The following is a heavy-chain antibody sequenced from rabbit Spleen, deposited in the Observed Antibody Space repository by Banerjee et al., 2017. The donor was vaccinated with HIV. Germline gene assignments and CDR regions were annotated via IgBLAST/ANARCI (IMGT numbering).Heavy chain of an antibody. CDR3: ARDTSSSFSSYGMDL. J-gene: IGHJ6*01. D-gene: IGHD1-1*01. CDR2: VNTATGKP. V-gene: IGHV1S45*01. Sequence: QEQLVESGGGLVKPEGSLKLSCTASGFSFSNKAVMCWVRQAPGKGLEWIACVNTATGKPVYATWAKGRFTISTTSSTTVTLQMTSLTAADTATYFCARDTSSSFSSYGMDLWGPGTLVTVS. CDR1: GFSFSNKAV.